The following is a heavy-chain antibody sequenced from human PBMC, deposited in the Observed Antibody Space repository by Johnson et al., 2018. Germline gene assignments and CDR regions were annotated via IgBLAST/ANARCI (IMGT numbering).Heavy chain of an antibody. CDR2: IWYDGRNK. CDR3: ARGGADLAARAVYYYYYMDV. J-gene: IGHJ6*03. V-gene: IGHV3-33*01. D-gene: IGHD6-6*01. Sequence: QVQLVQSGGGVVQPGRSLRLSCAASGFTFSSYGMHWVRQAPGKGLEWVAVIWYDGRNKYYADSVKGRFTISRDNSKNTRYLQMNSLRAEDTAVYYGARGGADLAARAVYYYYYMDVWGKGTTVTVSS. CDR1: GFTFSSYG.